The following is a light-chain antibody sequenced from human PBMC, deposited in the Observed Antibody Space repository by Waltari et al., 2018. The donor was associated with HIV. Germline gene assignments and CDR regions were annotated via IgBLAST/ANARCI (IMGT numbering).Light chain of an antibody. CDR3: QQYYDWPPIT. J-gene: IGKJ3*01. CDR2: GAS. CDR1: QSVSRS. Sequence: EIVMTQSPATLSVSPGERATFSCRASQSVSRSLAWYQQKPGQAPRLLIYGASTRATGIPARFSGSGSGTEFTLTISSLQSEDFAVYYCQQYYDWPPITFGPGTQLEIK. V-gene: IGKV3-15*01.